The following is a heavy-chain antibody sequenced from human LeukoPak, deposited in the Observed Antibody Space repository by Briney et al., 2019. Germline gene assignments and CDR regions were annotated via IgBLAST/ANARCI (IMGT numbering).Heavy chain of an antibody. CDR3: ATAAAGTLDYFDY. CDR1: RGSISSYY. CDR2: IYYSGST. D-gene: IGHD6-13*01. J-gene: IGHJ4*02. Sequence: ASETLSLTCTVSRGSISSYYWSWIRQPPGKGLEWIGYIYYSGSTNYNPPLKSRVTISVDTSKNQFSLRLSSVTAADTAVYYCATAAAGTLDYFDYWGQGTLVTVSS. V-gene: IGHV4-59*01.